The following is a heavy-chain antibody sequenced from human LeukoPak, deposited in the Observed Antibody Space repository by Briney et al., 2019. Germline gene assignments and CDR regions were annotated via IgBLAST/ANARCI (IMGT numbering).Heavy chain of an antibody. Sequence: KPSETLSLTCTVSGGSISSSSYYWGWIRQPPGKGLEWIGSINYSGSTYYNPSLKSRVTIFVDTSKNQFSLKLRSVTAADTAVYYCARHVSVAVTNFFDYWGQGTLVTVSS. V-gene: IGHV4-39*01. J-gene: IGHJ4*02. CDR3: ARHVSVAVTNFFDY. D-gene: IGHD6-19*01. CDR2: INYSGST. CDR1: GGSISSSSYY.